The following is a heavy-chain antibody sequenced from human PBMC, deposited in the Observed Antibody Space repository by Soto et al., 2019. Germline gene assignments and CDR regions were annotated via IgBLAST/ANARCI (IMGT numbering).Heavy chain of an antibody. CDR3: ARTNYYDSSGYYPGPPDY. V-gene: IGHV4-30-4*01. J-gene: IGHJ4*02. Sequence: TLSLTCTVSGGSISSGDYYWSWIRQPPGKGLEWIGYIYYSGSTYYNPSLKSRVTISVDTSKNQFSLKLSSVTAADTAVYYCARTNYYDSSGYYPGPPDYWGQGTLVTVSS. CDR2: IYYSGST. D-gene: IGHD3-22*01. CDR1: GGSISSGDYY.